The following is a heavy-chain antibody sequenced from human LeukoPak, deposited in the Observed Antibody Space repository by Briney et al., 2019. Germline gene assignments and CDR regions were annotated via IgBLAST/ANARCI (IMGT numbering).Heavy chain of an antibody. J-gene: IGHJ4*02. CDR1: GGSFSGYY. V-gene: IGHV4-34*01. CDR3: ARLRSPGDFDY. CDR2: INHSGGT. D-gene: IGHD1-26*01. Sequence: SETLSLTCAVYGGSFSGYYWSWIRQPPGKGLEWIGEINHSGGTNYNPSLKSRVTISVDTSKNQFSLNLNSVTAADTAVYYCARLRSPGDFDYWGQGTLVTVSS.